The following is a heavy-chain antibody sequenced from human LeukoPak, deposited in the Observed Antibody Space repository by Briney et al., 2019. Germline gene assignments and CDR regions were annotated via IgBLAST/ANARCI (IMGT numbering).Heavy chain of an antibody. CDR2: INPNSGGT. Sequence: ASVKVSCKASGYTFTGYYMHWVRQAPGQGLEWMGWINPNSGGTNYAQKFQGRVTMTRDTSISTAYMELSRLRSDDTAVYYCARDRPDIVVVVANWFDPWGQGTLVTVSS. J-gene: IGHJ5*02. D-gene: IGHD2-15*01. V-gene: IGHV1-2*02. CDR3: ARDRPDIVVVVANWFDP. CDR1: GYTFTGYY.